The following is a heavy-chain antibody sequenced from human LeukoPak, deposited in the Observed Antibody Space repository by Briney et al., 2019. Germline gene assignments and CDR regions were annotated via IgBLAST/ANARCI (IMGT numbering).Heavy chain of an antibody. Sequence: PSETLSLTCTVSGGSISSYYWSWIRQPPGKGLEWIGYIYYSGSTNYNPSLKSRVTISVDTSKNQFSLKLSSVTAADTAVYYCASSVVLAASDAFDIWGQGTMVTVSS. CDR1: GGSISSYY. J-gene: IGHJ3*02. D-gene: IGHD2-2*01. CDR2: IYYSGST. CDR3: ASSVVLAASDAFDI. V-gene: IGHV4-59*01.